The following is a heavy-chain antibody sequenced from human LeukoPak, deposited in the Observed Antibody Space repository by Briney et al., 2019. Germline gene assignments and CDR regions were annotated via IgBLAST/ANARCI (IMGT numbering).Heavy chain of an antibody. CDR3: ARSNYYDSSGYYF. D-gene: IGHD3-22*01. CDR2: INHSGST. Sequence: PSETLSLTCAVYGGSFSGYYWSWIRQPPGKGLEWIGEINHSGSTNYNPSLKSRVTISVDKSKNQFSLKLSSVTAADTAVYYCARSNYYDSSGYYFGGQGTLVTVSS. CDR1: GGSFSGYY. J-gene: IGHJ4*02. V-gene: IGHV4-34*01.